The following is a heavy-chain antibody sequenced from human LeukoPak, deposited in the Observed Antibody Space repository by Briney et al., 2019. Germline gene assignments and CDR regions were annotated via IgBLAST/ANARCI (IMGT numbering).Heavy chain of an antibody. Sequence: SETLSLTCAVYGGSFSGYYWSWIRQPPGKGLEWIGEINHSGSTNYNPSLKSRVTISVDTPKNQFSLKLSSVTAADTAVYYCARSFGSGSEYYFDYWGQGTLVTVSS. V-gene: IGHV4-34*01. CDR2: INHSGST. D-gene: IGHD1-26*01. CDR1: GGSFSGYY. J-gene: IGHJ4*02. CDR3: ARSFGSGSEYYFDY.